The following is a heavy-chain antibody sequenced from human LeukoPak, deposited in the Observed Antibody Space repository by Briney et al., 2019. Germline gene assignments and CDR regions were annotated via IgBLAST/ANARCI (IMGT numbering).Heavy chain of an antibody. Sequence: SETLSLTCTVSGGSISYYYWSWIRQSPGKGLEWIGYVYYSGTTNYNPSLKSRVTISVDTSKDQFSLQLRSVTAADTAVYYCAREDPQTRVPEGMDVWGQGTTVTVSS. J-gene: IGHJ6*02. CDR1: GGSISYYY. CDR2: VYYSGTT. V-gene: IGHV4-59*01. D-gene: IGHD4/OR15-4a*01. CDR3: AREDPQTRVPEGMDV.